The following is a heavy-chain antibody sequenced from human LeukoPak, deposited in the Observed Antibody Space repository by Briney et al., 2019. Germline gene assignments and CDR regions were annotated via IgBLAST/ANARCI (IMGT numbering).Heavy chain of an antibody. J-gene: IGHJ4*02. Sequence: SETLSLTCAVSGVSINGYYWSWIRHPPAKGLEWVGYIYYSGRSNNNPALESRVTIPVDTPKNQFSLKLSSVTAADTAVYYCARESSSSWSAVVYWGQGTLVTVSS. V-gene: IGHV4-59*01. CDR2: IYYSGRS. CDR3: ARESSSSWSAVVY. CDR1: GVSINGYY. D-gene: IGHD6-13*01.